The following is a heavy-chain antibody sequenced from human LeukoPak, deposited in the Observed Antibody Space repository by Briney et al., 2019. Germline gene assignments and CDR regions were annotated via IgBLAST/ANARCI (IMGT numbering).Heavy chain of an antibody. CDR1: GYTFTTYD. D-gene: IGHD2-15*01. J-gene: IGHJ5*02. Sequence: ASVEVSCKASGYTFTTYDMRWVRQAPGQGLEWMGWISAYNGHTNYAQKLQGRVTMTTDTSTSTVYMELRSLRSDDTAVYYCARDGYCSGGSCYPGAWFDPWGEGTLVTDSS. V-gene: IGHV1-18*01. CDR2: ISAYNGHT. CDR3: ARDGYCSGGSCYPGAWFDP.